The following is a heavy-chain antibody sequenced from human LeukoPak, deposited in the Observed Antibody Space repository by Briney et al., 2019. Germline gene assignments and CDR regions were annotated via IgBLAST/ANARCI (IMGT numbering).Heavy chain of an antibody. CDR3: ARNYYDSSGPHYAT. Sequence: PGGSLRLSCAASGFTFRAYWMSWVRQAPGKGLEWVANIKQDGSEKYYVDSVKGRFTISRDNAKNSLYLQMNSLRAEDTAVYYCARNYYDSSGPHYATWGQGTLVTVSS. J-gene: IGHJ4*02. CDR1: GFTFRAYW. CDR2: IKQDGSEK. V-gene: IGHV3-7*01. D-gene: IGHD3-22*01.